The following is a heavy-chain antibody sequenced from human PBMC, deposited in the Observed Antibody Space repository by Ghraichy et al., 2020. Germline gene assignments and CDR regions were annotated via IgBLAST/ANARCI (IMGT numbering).Heavy chain of an antibody. Sequence: ASVKVSCKASGYTFTSYGISWVRQAPGQGLEWMGWISAYNGNTNYAQKLQGRVTMTTDTSTSTAYMELRSLRSDDTAVYYCATGAMGSPFDAFDIWGQGTMVTVSS. V-gene: IGHV1-18*01. CDR3: ATGAMGSPFDAFDI. J-gene: IGHJ3*02. CDR1: GYTFTSYG. CDR2: ISAYNGNT. D-gene: IGHD2-2*01.